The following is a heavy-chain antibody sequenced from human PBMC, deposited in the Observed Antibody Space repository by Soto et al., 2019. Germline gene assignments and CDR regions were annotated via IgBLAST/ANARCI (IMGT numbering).Heavy chain of an antibody. D-gene: IGHD2-15*01. V-gene: IGHV4-61*01. CDR1: GGSVSSGTYY. CDR2: IHYSGTT. CDR3: SRDSPATMDIFDP. J-gene: IGHJ5*02. Sequence: SETLSLTCSVSGGSVSSGTYYWSWIRQPPGKRLEWIGHIHYSGTTIYNPSLKSRVTISVDRSQEQFSLKLSSVTAADTAIYYCSRDSPATMDIFDPWGQGTLVTVSS.